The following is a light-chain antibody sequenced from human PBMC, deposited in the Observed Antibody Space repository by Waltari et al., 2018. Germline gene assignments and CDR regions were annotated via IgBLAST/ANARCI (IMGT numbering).Light chain of an antibody. CDR2: WAS. Sequence: DIVMTQSPDSLAVSLGVRVAVNCKSSQSVLYSSNNQYYISWYQQKPRQPPKLLIYWASTRESGVPDRFSGSGSGTDFTLTISSLQAEDVADYYCQHRSNWPWTFGQGTKVEIK. V-gene: IGKV4-1*01. CDR1: QSVLYSSNNQYY. CDR3: QHRSNWPWT. J-gene: IGKJ1*01.